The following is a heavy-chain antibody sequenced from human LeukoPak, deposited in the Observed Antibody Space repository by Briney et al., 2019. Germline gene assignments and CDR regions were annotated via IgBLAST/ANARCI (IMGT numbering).Heavy chain of an antibody. CDR2: INPSGGST. J-gene: IGHJ4*02. V-gene: IGHV1-46*01. D-gene: IGHD3-9*01. CDR1: RYTFTSYY. CDR3: ARVLRYYDILSKPFDY. Sequence: ASVKVSCKASRYTFTSYYMHWVRQAPGQGLEWMGIINPSGGSTSYAQKFQGRVTMTRDTSTSTVYMELSSLRSEDTAVYYCARVLRYYDILSKPFDYWGQGTLVTVSS.